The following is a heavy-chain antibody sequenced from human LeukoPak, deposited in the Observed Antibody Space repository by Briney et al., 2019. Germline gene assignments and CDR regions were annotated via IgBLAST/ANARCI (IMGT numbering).Heavy chain of an antibody. Sequence: GGSLRLSCAASGFTFSSYGMHWVRQAPGKGLEWVTFIRYDGSKKYYGDSVKGRFTISRDNSKNTLYLQMNSLRAEDTAVYYCAKFFTGEYVRAFDVWGQGTMVTVSS. CDR1: GFTFSSYG. CDR2: IRYDGSKK. D-gene: IGHD3-10*02. V-gene: IGHV3-30*02. J-gene: IGHJ3*01. CDR3: AKFFTGEYVRAFDV.